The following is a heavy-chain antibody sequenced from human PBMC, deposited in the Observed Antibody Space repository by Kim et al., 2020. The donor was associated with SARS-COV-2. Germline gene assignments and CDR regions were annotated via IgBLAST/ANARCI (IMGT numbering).Heavy chain of an antibody. Sequence: GGSLRLSCAASGFSLSGYWMHWVRQPPGKGLMWVSHINADASSTTYADSVKGRFTISRDIGKNTMYLQMNSLRAEDTGVYFCARVGGGPDPDSLNYYGMDVWGQGTTVTVSS. CDR1: GFSLSGYW. CDR3: ARVGGGPDPDSLNYYGMDV. D-gene: IGHD2-15*01. V-gene: IGHV3-74*01. J-gene: IGHJ6*02. CDR2: INADASST.